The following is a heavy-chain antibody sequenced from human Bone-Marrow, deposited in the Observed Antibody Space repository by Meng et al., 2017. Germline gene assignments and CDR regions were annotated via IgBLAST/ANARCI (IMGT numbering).Heavy chain of an antibody. CDR3: VRDENISLGKLFGDY. V-gene: IGHV1-2*06. D-gene: IGHD2-21*01. J-gene: IGHJ4*02. Sequence: QVQLVQSGAEVKEPGASLRVSCKPSGYSFTAYYIHWVRQAPGQGLEWLGHINPNSGDTLYAQKFQGRVSMTGDTSISTAYVELSSLRSDDTAVYYCVRDENISLGKLFGDYWSQGTLVTVSS. CDR1: GYSFTAYY. CDR2: INPNSGDT.